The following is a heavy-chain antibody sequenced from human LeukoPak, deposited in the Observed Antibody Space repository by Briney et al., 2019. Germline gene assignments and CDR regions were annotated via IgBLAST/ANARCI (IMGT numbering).Heavy chain of an antibody. V-gene: IGHV1-8*01. D-gene: IGHD3-9*01. CDR3: ARYYDILTGYCDFDY. J-gene: IGHJ4*02. Sequence: GASVKVSCKASGYTFTSYDINWVRQATGQGLEWMGWMNPNSGNTGYAQKFQGRVTMTRNTSISTAYMELSSLRPEDTAVYYCARYYDILTGYCDFDYWGQGTLVTVSS. CDR1: GYTFTSYD. CDR2: MNPNSGNT.